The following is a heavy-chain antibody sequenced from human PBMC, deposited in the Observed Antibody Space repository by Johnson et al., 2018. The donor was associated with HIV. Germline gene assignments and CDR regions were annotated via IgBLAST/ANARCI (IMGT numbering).Heavy chain of an antibody. J-gene: IGHJ3*02. V-gene: IGHV3-66*01. D-gene: IGHD5-24*01. CDR3: ARACRDGYTCDVFDI. CDR1: GFAVSTNY. CDR2: IYSGGST. Sequence: VQLMESGGGLIKPGGSLRLSCAASGFAVSTNYMSWVRQAPGKGLECVSVIYSGGSTYYADSVKGRFTISRDNSKNTLYLQMNSLRDEDTAVYYCARACRDGYTCDVFDIWGQGTMVTVSS.